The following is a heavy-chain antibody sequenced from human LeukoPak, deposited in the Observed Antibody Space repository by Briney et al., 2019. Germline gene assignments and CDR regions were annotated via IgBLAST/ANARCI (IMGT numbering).Heavy chain of an antibody. Sequence: GGSLRLSCAASGFTFSSYAMSWVRQAPGKGLEWVSAISGSGGSTYYADSVKGRFTISRDNSKNTLYLQMNSLRAEDTAVYYCAKGRRRGSSSWYPKSYFDYWGQGTLVTVSS. V-gene: IGHV3-23*01. D-gene: IGHD6-13*01. CDR2: ISGSGGST. J-gene: IGHJ4*02. CDR3: AKGRRRGSSSWYPKSYFDY. CDR1: GFTFSSYA.